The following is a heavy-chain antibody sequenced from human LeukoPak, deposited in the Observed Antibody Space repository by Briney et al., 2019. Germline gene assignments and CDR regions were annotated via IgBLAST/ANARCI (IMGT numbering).Heavy chain of an antibody. CDR3: ARDALLWWYNNWFDP. D-gene: IGHD2-21*01. V-gene: IGHV3-30*02. CDR1: GFTFSSYG. CDR2: IRYDGSNK. Sequence: PGGSLRLSCAASGFTFSSYGMHWVRQAPGKGLEWVAFIRYDGSNKYYADSVKGRFTISRDNSKNTLYLQMNSLRAEDTAVYYCARDALLWWYNNWFDPWGQGTLVTVSS. J-gene: IGHJ5*02.